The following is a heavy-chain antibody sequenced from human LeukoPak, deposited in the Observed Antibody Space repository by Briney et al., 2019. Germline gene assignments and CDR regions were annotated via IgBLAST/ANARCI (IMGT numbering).Heavy chain of an antibody. V-gene: IGHV3-21*01. Sequence: PGGSLRLSCAASRFTFSSYNMNWVRQAPGKGPEWVSSISSGSIYIYYADSVKGRFTMSRDNAKNSLYLQMNSLRAEDTAVYFCARGESGYYYSSGNFYSDYWGQGTLVTVSS. D-gene: IGHD3-10*01. CDR3: ARGESGYYYSSGNFYSDY. CDR2: ISSGSIYI. J-gene: IGHJ4*02. CDR1: RFTFSSYN.